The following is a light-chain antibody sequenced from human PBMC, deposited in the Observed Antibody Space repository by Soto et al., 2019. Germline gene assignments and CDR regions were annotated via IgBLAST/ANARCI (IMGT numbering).Light chain of an antibody. CDR1: QSVSDY. J-gene: IGKJ5*01. CDR2: DAS. CDR3: QQRSNWPPIT. V-gene: IGKV3-11*01. Sequence: EIVLTQSPATLSLSPGERATLSCRASQSVSDYLAWYQQKPGQAPRLLIYDASNRATGIPARFSGSGSGTDFHITISSLEPEDFAVYYCQQRSNWPPITFGQGTRLEIK.